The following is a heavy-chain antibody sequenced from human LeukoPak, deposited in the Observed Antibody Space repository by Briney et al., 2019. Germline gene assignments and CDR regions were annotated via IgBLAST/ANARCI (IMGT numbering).Heavy chain of an antibody. V-gene: IGHV4-61*01. CDR1: GVSVSSCSYN. D-gene: IGHD5-18*01. CDR3: ARDLATAMVPGGAFDI. Sequence: PSETLSLTCTVSGVSVSSCSYNWIWNPPPPGQGREWNVNIYYSGSTNYNPSLKSRVTISVDTSKNQFSLKLSSVTAADTAVYYCARDLATAMVPGGAFDIWGQGTMVTVSS. CDR2: IYYSGST. J-gene: IGHJ3*02.